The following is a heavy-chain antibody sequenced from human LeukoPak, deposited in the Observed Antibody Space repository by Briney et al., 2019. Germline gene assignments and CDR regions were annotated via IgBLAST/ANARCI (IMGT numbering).Heavy chain of an antibody. J-gene: IGHJ5*02. D-gene: IGHD3-22*01. V-gene: IGHV4-61*09. CDR3: ARVRSSGYSWFDP. CDR2: IYYSGST. CDR1: GGSISSGNYY. Sequence: SQTLSLTCTVSGGSISSGNYYWSWIRQPAGKGLEWIGYIYYSGSTNYNPSLKSRVTMSVDTSKNQFSLKLSSVTAADTAVYYCARVRSSGYSWFDPWGQGTLVTVSS.